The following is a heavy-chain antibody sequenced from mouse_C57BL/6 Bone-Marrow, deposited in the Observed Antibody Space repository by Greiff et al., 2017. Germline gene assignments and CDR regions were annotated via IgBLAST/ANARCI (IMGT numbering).Heavy chain of an antibody. Sequence: QVQLQQSGAELVRPGASVTLSCKASGYTFTDYEMHWVKQTPVHGLEWIGAIDPETGGTAYNQKFKGKAILTADKSSSTAYMELRSLTSEDSAVYYCRSFTTVVATRVDDWGQGTTLTVSS. V-gene: IGHV1-15*01. CDR2: IDPETGGT. D-gene: IGHD1-1*01. CDR3: RSFTTVVATRVDD. CDR1: GYTFTDYE. J-gene: IGHJ2*01.